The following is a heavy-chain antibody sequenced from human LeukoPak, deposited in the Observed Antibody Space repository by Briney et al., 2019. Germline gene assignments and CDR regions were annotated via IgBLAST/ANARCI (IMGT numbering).Heavy chain of an antibody. V-gene: IGHV3-20*04. CDR3: ARVGLYCSSTSCYVKYYYYYYMDV. Sequence: GGSLRLSCAASGFTFDDYGMSWVRQAPGKGLEWGSGINWNGGSIGYADSVKGRFTISRDNAKNSLYLQMNSLRAEDTALYYCARVGLYCSSTSCYVKYYYYYYMDVWGKGTTVTVSS. D-gene: IGHD2-2*01. CDR2: INWNGGSI. CDR1: GFTFDDYG. J-gene: IGHJ6*03.